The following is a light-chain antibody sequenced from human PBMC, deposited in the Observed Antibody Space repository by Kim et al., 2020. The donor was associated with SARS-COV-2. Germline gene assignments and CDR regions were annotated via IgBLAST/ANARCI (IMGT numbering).Light chain of an antibody. V-gene: IGKV2-30*02. CDR1: QSLVHSDGNIY. J-gene: IGKJ1*01. CDR2: KAF. CDR3: FQNTQGPPT. Sequence: DIVLTQSPLSLPVTLGQPASVSCRSSQSLVHSDGNIYLSWFQQRPGQSPRRLIYKAFNRDSGVPDRFSGSGSGTDFTLTISRVEAEDVGVYFCFQNTQGPPTFGQGTKVDIK.